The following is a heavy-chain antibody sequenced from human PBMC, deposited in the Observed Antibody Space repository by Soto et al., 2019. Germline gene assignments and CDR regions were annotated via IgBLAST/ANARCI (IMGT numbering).Heavy chain of an antibody. J-gene: IGHJ5*02. CDR1: GGSIRSSNW. Sequence: PSETLSLTCTVSGGSIRSSNWWSWVRQPPGKGLEWIGEIYHSGSTNYNPSLKSRVTISVDKSKNQFSLKLSSVTAADTAVYYCARVPGTIPWFDPWGQGTLVTVSS. V-gene: IGHV4-4*02. CDR2: IYHSGST. CDR3: ARVPGTIPWFDP. D-gene: IGHD1-7*01.